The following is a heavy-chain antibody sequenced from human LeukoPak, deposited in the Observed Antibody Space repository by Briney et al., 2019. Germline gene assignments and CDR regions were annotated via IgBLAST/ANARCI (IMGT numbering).Heavy chain of an antibody. J-gene: IGHJ6*02. CDR3: ATSGSTAGRYFYAMDV. CDR2: CDPEDGET. V-gene: IGHV1-24*01. CDR1: GYTLTELS. D-gene: IGHD1-26*01. Sequence: GASGKVSCKVSGYTLTELSMHWVRQAPGKGLEGMGCCDPEDGETIYAQKFEGRVTMTEDTSTDTAYMELSRLKSEDTAVYYCATSGSTAGRYFYAMDVWGQGTTVTVSS.